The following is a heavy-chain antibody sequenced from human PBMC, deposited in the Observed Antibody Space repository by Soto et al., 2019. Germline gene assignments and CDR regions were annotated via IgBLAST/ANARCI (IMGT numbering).Heavy chain of an antibody. CDR1: GGSVSSGSYY. CDR3: ARESNWGSYLPDY. V-gene: IGHV4-61*01. Sequence: SETLSLTCTVSGGSVSSGSYYWSWIRQPPGKGLEWIGYIYYSGSTNYNPSLKSRVTISADTSKNQFSLKLSSVTAADTAVYSCARESNWGSYLPDYWGQGTLVTVYS. D-gene: IGHD3-16*02. J-gene: IGHJ4*02. CDR2: IYYSGST.